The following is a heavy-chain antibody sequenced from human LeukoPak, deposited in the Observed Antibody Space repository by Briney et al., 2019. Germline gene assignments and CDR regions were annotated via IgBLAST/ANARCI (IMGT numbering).Heavy chain of an antibody. CDR3: AKITLRTNDTSYYYYGMDV. V-gene: IGHV3-30*18. Sequence: PGGSLRLFCAACGFTFRSYGVHWVRQAPGKGLEGVAVISYGGSNKYYADSVKGRFTISRDNAKNTLYLQMNSLRAEDTAAYYCAKITLRTNDTSYYYYGMDVWGQGTTVTVSS. D-gene: IGHD1-14*01. CDR1: GFTFRSYG. J-gene: IGHJ6*02. CDR2: ISYGGSNK.